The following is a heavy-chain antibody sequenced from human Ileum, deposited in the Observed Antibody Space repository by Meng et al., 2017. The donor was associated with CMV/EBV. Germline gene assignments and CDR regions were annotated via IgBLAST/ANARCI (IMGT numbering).Heavy chain of an antibody. V-gene: IGHV3-23*01. CDR1: GFAFSRYA. Sequence: GESLKISCVASGFAFSRYAMTWVRQAPGKGLEWVSTMSGNGGTIYYADSVKGRFTIARDNSKNTLYLQMNSLRAEDTALYYCAKDRPASYTVSPGEDWFDPWGQGTLVTVSS. CDR3: AKDRPASYTVSPGEDWFDP. J-gene: IGHJ5*02. D-gene: IGHD5/OR15-5a*01. CDR2: MSGNGGTI.